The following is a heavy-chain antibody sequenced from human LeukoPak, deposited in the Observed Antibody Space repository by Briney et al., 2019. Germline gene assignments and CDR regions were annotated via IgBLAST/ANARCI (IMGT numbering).Heavy chain of an antibody. Sequence: GGSLRLSCSASGFTFSSYAMHWVRQAPGKGLEYVSAISSNGGSTYYADSVKGRFTISRDNSKNTLYLQMSSQRAEDTAVYYCVKIRGYSYGEDYFDYWGQGTLVTVSS. CDR1: GFTFSSYA. CDR3: VKIRGYSYGEDYFDY. D-gene: IGHD5-18*01. V-gene: IGHV3-64D*06. J-gene: IGHJ4*02. CDR2: ISSNGGST.